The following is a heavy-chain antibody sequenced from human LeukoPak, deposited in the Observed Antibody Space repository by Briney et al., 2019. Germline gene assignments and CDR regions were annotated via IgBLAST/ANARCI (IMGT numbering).Heavy chain of an antibody. D-gene: IGHD6-6*01. Sequence: SETLSLTCAVSGGSISSGGYSWSWIRQPPGKGLEWIGYIYHSGSTYYNPSLKSRVTISVDRSKNQFSLKLSSVTAADTAVYYCARVRGVLNWFDPWGQGTLVTVSS. CDR1: GGSISSGGYS. CDR2: IYHSGST. CDR3: ARVRGVLNWFDP. V-gene: IGHV4-30-2*01. J-gene: IGHJ5*02.